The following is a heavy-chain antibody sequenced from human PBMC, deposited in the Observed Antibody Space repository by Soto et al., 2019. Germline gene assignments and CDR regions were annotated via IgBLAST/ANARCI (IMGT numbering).Heavy chain of an antibody. CDR2: INPNSGGT. CDR3: AREIPVTTDMGAKGDDAFDI. D-gene: IGHD4-4*01. CDR1: GYTFTGYY. Sequence: ASVKVSCKASGYTFTGYYMHWVRQAPGQGLEWMGWINPNSGGTNYAQKFQGWVTMTRDTSISTAYMELSRLRSDDTAVYYCAREIPVTTDMGAKGDDAFDIWGQGTMVTVSS. V-gene: IGHV1-2*04. J-gene: IGHJ3*02.